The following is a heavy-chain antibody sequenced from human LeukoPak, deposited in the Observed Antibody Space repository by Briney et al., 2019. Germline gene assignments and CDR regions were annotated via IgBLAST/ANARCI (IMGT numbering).Heavy chain of an antibody. D-gene: IGHD3-16*01. V-gene: IGHV1-2*02. CDR1: GYKFTDDY. CDR3: APTAEAYTSWWKV. J-gene: IGHJ4*02. CDR2: INPDSGFT. Sequence: ASVKVSCKTSGYKFTDDYMHWVRQAPGQGLEFMGWINPDSGFTNYAQKFKGRVTMTRDTSISTAYLEVRSLTSDDTAVYYCAPTAEAYTSWWKVWGQGTLVTVSS.